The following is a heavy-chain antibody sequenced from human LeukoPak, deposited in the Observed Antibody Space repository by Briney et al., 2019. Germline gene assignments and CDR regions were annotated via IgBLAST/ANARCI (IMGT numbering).Heavy chain of an antibody. CDR1: GYTFTTYA. CDR3: AHLLDYGDNRLDF. V-gene: IGHV1-3*01. CDR2: INAADNT. D-gene: IGHD4-17*01. J-gene: IGHJ4*02. Sequence: ASVKVSCKASGYTFTTYAIHWERQAPGQRLEWMGWINAADNTKYSQKFQGRVTFTRDTSASTAYMELSSLRSEDTAIYYCAHLLDYGDNRLDFWGQGTLVTVSS.